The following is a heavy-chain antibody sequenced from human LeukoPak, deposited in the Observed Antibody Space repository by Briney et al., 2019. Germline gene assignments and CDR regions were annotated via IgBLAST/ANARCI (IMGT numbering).Heavy chain of an antibody. Sequence: SETLSLTCTVSGGSISSYYWSWIRQPPGKGLEWIGYIYYSGSTNYNPSLKSRVTISVDTSKNQFSLKLSSVTAADTAVYYCARGNIAVAAVDYRGQGTLVTVSS. V-gene: IGHV4-59*01. CDR3: ARGNIAVAAVDY. CDR2: IYYSGST. CDR1: GGSISSYY. J-gene: IGHJ4*02. D-gene: IGHD6-19*01.